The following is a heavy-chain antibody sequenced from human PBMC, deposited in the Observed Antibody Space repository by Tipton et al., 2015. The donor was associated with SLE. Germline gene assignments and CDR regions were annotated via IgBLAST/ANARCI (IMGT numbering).Heavy chain of an antibody. CDR2: INHSGST. CDR1: GGSISSYY. CDR3: ARDYGPGNWFDP. Sequence: TLSLTCTVSGGSISSYYWSWIRQPPGKGLEWIGEINHSGSTNYNPSLKSRVTISVDTSKIQFSLKLSSVTAADTAVYYCARDYGPGNWFDPWGQGTLVTVSS. J-gene: IGHJ5*02. V-gene: IGHV4-59*01. D-gene: IGHD4-17*01.